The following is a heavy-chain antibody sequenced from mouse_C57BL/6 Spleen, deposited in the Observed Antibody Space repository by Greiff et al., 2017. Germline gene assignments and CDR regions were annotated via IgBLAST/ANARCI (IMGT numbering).Heavy chain of an antibody. CDR2: IHPNSGST. Sequence: QVQLQQPGAELVKPGASVKLSCKASGYTFTSYWMHWVKQRPGQGLEWIGMIHPNSGSTNYNEKFKSKATLTVDKSSSPAYMQLSSLTSQDSAVYYCARGGDYDYLDYWGQGTTLTVSS. D-gene: IGHD2-4*01. J-gene: IGHJ2*01. V-gene: IGHV1-64*01. CDR1: GYTFTSYW. CDR3: ARGGDYDYLDY.